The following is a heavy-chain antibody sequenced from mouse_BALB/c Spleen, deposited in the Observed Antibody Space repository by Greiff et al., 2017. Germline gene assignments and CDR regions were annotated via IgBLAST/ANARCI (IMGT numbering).Heavy chain of an antibody. V-gene: IGHV5-2*03. J-gene: IGHJ4*01. D-gene: IGHD2-14*01. CDR2: INSDGGST. Sequence: EVMLVESGGGLVQPGESLKLSCESNEYEFPSHDMSWVRKTPEKRLELVAAINSDGGSTYYPDTMERRFIISRDNTKKTLYLQMSSLRSEDTALYYCARHYRYDEGGYAMDYWGQGTSVTVSS. CDR1: EYEFPSHD. CDR3: ARHYRYDEGGYAMDY.